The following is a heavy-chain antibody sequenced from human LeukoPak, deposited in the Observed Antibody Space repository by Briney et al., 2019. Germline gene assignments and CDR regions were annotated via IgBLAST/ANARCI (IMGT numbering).Heavy chain of an antibody. V-gene: IGHV4-39*01. Sequence: KPSETLSLTCTVSGDSISSSTCCWGWIRQSPGKGPEWIGSFYYSGRTHYNPSLTSRVSISVDTSKNQFSLELSSVTAADTAVYYCARVSTHNKYSSSWYRDQVVGATSPYYFDYWGQGTLVTVSS. CDR3: ARVSTHNKYSSSWYRDQVVGATSPYYFDY. CDR2: FYYSGRT. CDR1: GDSISSSTCC. D-gene: IGHD6-13*01. J-gene: IGHJ4*02.